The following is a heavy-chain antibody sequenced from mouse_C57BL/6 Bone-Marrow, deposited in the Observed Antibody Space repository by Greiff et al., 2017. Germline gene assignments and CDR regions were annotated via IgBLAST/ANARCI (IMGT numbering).Heavy chain of an antibody. CDR3: ARPHGSRWYFDV. Sequence: QVQLKQPGAELVMPGASVKLSCKASGYTFTSYWMHWVKQRPGQGLEWIGEIDPSDSYTNSNQKFKGKATLTVDKSSSTAYMQLSSLTSEDSAFYYCARPHGSRWYFDVWGTGTTVTVSS. CDR1: GYTFTSYW. J-gene: IGHJ1*03. V-gene: IGHV1-69*01. D-gene: IGHD1-1*01. CDR2: IDPSDSYT.